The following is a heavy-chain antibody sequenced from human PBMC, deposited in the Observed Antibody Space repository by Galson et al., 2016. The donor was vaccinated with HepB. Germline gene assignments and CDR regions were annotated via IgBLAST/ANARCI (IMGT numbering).Heavy chain of an antibody. CDR1: GTSISRSSNY. CDR2: VYYSGST. D-gene: IGHD1-1*01. V-gene: IGHV4-39*07. J-gene: IGHJ3*02. Sequence: SETLSLTCTVSGTSISRSSNYWGWIRQPPGKGLEWLGTVYYSGSTYYNPSLKSRVTISVDTSKNQFSLNLNSVTAADTAVYYCAGPILRTSPGMDVFDIWGQGTMVTVSS. CDR3: AGPILRTSPGMDVFDI.